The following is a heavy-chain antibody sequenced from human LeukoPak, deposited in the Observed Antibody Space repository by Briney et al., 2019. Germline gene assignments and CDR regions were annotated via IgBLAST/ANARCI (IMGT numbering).Heavy chain of an antibody. CDR1: GFTFSSYA. J-gene: IGHJ4*02. V-gene: IGHV3-64*01. Sequence: GGSLRLSCAASGFTFSSYAMHWVRQAPGKGLEYVSATSSNGGSTYYANSVKGRFTISRDNSKNTLYLQMNSLRAEDTAVYYCAKDLYYYDSSGHVIGYWGQGTLVTVSS. CDR2: TSSNGGST. D-gene: IGHD3-22*01. CDR3: AKDLYYYDSSGHVIGY.